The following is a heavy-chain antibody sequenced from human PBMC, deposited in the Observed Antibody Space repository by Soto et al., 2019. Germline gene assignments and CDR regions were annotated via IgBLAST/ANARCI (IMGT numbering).Heavy chain of an antibody. V-gene: IGHV3-74*01. Sequence: GESLRPSCAAAGFSFSGLWMHWVRQVAGGGRVWVSRMFTDVSTTYYADYVKGRFTISRDNAKSTLYRQMNGLRDEDTGVYYCVRGNTGYGNFDSWGQGTLVTVSS. CDR1: GFSFSGLW. J-gene: IGHJ4*02. D-gene: IGHD5-12*01. CDR2: MFTDVSTT. CDR3: VRGNTGYGNFDS.